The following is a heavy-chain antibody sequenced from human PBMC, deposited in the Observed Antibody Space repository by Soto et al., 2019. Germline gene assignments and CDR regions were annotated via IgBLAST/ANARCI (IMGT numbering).Heavy chain of an antibody. CDR3: ATTPRYFELKSMDV. D-gene: IGHD3-9*01. V-gene: IGHV7-4-1*01. Sequence: GXSVKVSCKASGYTFTSYAMNWVRQAPGQGLEWMGWINTNTGNPTYAQGFTGRFVFSLDTSVSTAYLQICSLKAEDTAVYYCATTPRYFELKSMDVWGQGTTVTVSS. J-gene: IGHJ6*02. CDR1: GYTFTSYA. CDR2: INTNTGNP.